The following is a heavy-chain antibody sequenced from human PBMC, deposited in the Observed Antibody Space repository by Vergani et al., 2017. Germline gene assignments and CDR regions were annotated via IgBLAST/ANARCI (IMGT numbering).Heavy chain of an antibody. V-gene: IGHV4-31*03. Sequence: QVQLQESGPGLVKPSQTLSLTCSVSGDSISSGVYYWNWIRQHPGKGLELIGYIYSTGSTQHNPSLRRRINMSVETSKNQFSLKLNFVTAADPAMYYCARMGGYDEGDAFRIGYFDSWGPGILVTVSS. CDR1: GDSISSGVYY. D-gene: IGHD3-22*01. J-gene: IGHJ4*02. CDR2: IYSTGST. CDR3: ARMGGYDEGDAFRIGYFDS.